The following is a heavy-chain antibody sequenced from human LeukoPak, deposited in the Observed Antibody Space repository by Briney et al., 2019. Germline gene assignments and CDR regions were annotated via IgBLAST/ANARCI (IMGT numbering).Heavy chain of an antibody. CDR1: GGPFSSYA. J-gene: IGHJ5*02. V-gene: IGHV1-2*02. Sequence: ASVKVSCKPSGGPFSSYAISWVRQAPGQGLEWMGWINPNSGGTNYAQKFQGRVTMTRDTSISTAYMELSRLRSDDTAVYYCARGGTYCSSTSCYYDWFDPWGQGTLVTVSS. D-gene: IGHD2-2*01. CDR2: INPNSGGT. CDR3: ARGGTYCSSTSCYYDWFDP.